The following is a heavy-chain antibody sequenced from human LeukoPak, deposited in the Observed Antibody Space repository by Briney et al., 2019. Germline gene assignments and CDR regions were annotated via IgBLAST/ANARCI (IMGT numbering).Heavy chain of an antibody. CDR2: MYPTGCT. D-gene: IGHD1-1*01. V-gene: IGHV4-4*07. CDR1: GDSIRSYY. J-gene: IGHJ4*02. CDR3: ASGTTTLPHSYYFDL. Sequence: PSETLSLTCTVWGDSIRSYYWSWIRQPAGRGREWIGRMYPTGCTNYNSSLKRRVTMSVDPSKNQFALNLISVTAPDTAVYFCASGTTTLPHSYYFDLWGQGILVTVSS.